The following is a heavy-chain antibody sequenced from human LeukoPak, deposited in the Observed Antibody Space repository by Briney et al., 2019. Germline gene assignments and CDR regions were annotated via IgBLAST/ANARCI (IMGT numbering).Heavy chain of an antibody. CDR2: ITGNGDYT. CDR1: RFTFSNYA. CDR3: AKDANYYGSGEWFDP. Sequence: GGSLRLSCAASRFTFSNYAMSWVRQAPGKGLEWVSAITGNGDYTDYADSVKGRFTISRDNSKNTAYLQMNSLRAEDTAVYYCAKDANYYGSGEWFDPWGQGTLVTVSS. D-gene: IGHD3-10*01. J-gene: IGHJ5*02. V-gene: IGHV3-23*01.